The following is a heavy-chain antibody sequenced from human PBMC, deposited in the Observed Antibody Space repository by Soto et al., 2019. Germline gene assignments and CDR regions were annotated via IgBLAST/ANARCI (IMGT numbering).Heavy chain of an antibody. D-gene: IGHD3-10*01. J-gene: IGHJ4*02. V-gene: IGHV4-4*02. CDR3: ARLVYDTRLNYMYFDF. Sequence: SETLSLTCAVSGGSFTSNNWWTWVRQPPGQGLEWIGEIYRTGSTNYNPSLKSRVTISLDKSENQFSLKVTSVTAADTAVYFCARLVYDTRLNYMYFDFWGPGTLVTVSS. CDR1: GGSFTSNNW. CDR2: IYRTGST.